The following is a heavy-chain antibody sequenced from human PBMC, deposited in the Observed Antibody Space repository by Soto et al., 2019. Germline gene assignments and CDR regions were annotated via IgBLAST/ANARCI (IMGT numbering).Heavy chain of an antibody. J-gene: IGHJ5*02. CDR2: TYYTGST. D-gene: IGHD3-10*01. CDR3: ATDSAGRGPFDP. CDR1: GVSFGTNY. V-gene: IGHV4-59*13. Sequence: ETLSLTCTISGVSFGTNYWSWIRQAPGKGLEWIGYTYYTGSTKYNPSLKSRATISVDTSNNQFSLTLNSAAAADTAVYYCATDSAGRGPFDPWGQGILVTV.